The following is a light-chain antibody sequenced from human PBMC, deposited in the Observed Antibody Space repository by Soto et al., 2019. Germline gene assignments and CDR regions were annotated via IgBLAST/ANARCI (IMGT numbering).Light chain of an antibody. V-gene: IGKV3-15*01. CDR2: ATS. CDR1: QSVSSN. CDR3: QQYNNWPWT. J-gene: IGKJ1*01. Sequence: EIVLTQSPGTLSLSPGERATLSCRASQSVSSNLAWYQQKPGQAPRLLIYATSSRATGIPARFSGSGSGTEFTLTISSLQSEDFAVYYCQQYNNWPWTFGQGTKVDIK.